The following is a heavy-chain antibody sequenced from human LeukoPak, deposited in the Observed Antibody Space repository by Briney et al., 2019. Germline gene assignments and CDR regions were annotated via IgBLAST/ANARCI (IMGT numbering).Heavy chain of an antibody. CDR1: GGTFSSYA. CDR2: IIPIFGTA. CDR3: VRDIGECSSTSCYAPFIDY. D-gene: IGHD2-2*01. V-gene: IGHV1-69*13. J-gene: IGHJ4*02. Sequence: SVKVSCKASGGTFSSYAISWVRQAPGQGLEWMGGIIPIFGTANYAQKFQGRVTITADESTSTAYMDLRSLRSDDMAVYYCVRDIGECSSTSCYAPFIDYWGQGTLVTVSS.